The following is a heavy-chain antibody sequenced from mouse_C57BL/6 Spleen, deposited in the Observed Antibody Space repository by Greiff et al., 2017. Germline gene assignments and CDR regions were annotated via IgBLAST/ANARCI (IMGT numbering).Heavy chain of an antibody. J-gene: IGHJ2*01. CDR3: ARHGSSYGDY. CDR1: GYSFTGYY. V-gene: IGHV1-42*01. CDR2: INPSTGGT. D-gene: IGHD1-1*01. Sequence: VQLKQSGPELVKPGASVKISCKASGYSFTGYYMNWVKQSPEKSLEWIGEINPSTGGTTYNQKFKAKATLTVDKSSSTAYMQLKSLTSEDSAVXYCARHGSSYGDYWGQGTTLTVSS.